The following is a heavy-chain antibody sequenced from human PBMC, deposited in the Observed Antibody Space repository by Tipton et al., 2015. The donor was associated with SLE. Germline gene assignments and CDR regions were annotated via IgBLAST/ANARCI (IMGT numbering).Heavy chain of an antibody. D-gene: IGHD2-15*01. CDR3: ARRRVVVPVGAFDF. CDR2: IYPGDSDT. J-gene: IGHJ3*01. CDR1: GYSFTNYW. V-gene: IGHV5-51*03. Sequence: QLVQSGAEVKKPGESLKISCKGSGYSFTNYWIAWVRQMPGKGLEWMGIIYPGDSDTRSSPSFQGQVTISADKSISTVYLQWSSLKASDPAIYYCARRRVVVPVGAFDFWGQGTMVTVSS.